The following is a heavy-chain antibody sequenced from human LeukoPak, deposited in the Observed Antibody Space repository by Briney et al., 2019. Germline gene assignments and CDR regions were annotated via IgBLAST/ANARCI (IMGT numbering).Heavy chain of an antibody. Sequence: GGSLRLSCAASGFTFITYTMNWVRQAPGKGLEWVSSISSSSSTKYYADSVKGRFTISRDNAKNSLYLQVSSLRDEDTAIYYCARMRGPTTGALDIWGPGTMVAVSS. D-gene: IGHD1-26*01. V-gene: IGHV3-48*02. CDR3: ARMRGPTTGALDI. J-gene: IGHJ3*02. CDR1: GFTFITYT. CDR2: ISSSSSTK.